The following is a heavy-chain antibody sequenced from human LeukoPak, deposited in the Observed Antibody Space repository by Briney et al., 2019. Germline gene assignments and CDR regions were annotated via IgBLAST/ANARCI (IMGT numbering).Heavy chain of an antibody. J-gene: IGHJ5*02. CDR2: ISAYNGNT. CDR3: ARDYSGSRIDWFDP. Sequence: VASVNVSCTASGYTFTSYGISWVRQAPGQGLEWMGWISAYNGNTNYAQKLQGRVTMTTDTSTSTAYMELRSLRSDDTAVYYCARDYSGSRIDWFDPWGQEPWSPSPQ. D-gene: IGHD1-26*01. CDR1: GYTFTSYG. V-gene: IGHV1-18*01.